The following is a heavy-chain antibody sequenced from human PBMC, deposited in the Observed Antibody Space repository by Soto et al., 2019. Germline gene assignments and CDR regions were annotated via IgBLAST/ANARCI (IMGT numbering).Heavy chain of an antibody. CDR3: ARRVLY. Sequence: QVQLQESGPGLVKPSQTLSLTCTVSGGSISSGGYFWSWIRQPPGKGLEWIGNIFYSGTTFYNPSPQSRVTISVDTSKNHFPLKLSSVTAADTALYLCARRVLYWGQGPLVTVSS. V-gene: IGHV4-31*03. CDR1: GGSISSGGYF. D-gene: IGHD1-1*01. CDR2: IFYSGTT. J-gene: IGHJ4*02.